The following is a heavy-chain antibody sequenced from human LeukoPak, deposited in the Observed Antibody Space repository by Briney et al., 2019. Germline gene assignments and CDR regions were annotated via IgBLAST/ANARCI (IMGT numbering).Heavy chain of an antibody. CDR3: ARTLGFGVLAAFDI. CDR2: ISSSGSTI. Sequence: KPGGSLRLSWAASGFTFSDYYMSWIRQAAGKGLEWGSYISSSGSTIYYADSVKGRFTISRDNAKNSLYLQMNSLRAEDTAVYYCARTLGFGVLAAFDIWGQGTMVTVSS. J-gene: IGHJ3*02. D-gene: IGHD3-10*01. CDR1: GFTFSDYY. V-gene: IGHV3-11*04.